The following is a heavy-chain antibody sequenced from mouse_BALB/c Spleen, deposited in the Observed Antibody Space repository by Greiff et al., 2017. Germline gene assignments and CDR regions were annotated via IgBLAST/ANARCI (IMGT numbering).Heavy chain of an antibody. CDR1: GFNIKDYY. CDR2: IDPENGDT. Sequence: EVQLQQSGAELVRSGASVKLSCTASGFNIKDYYMHWVKQRPEQGLEWIGWIDPENGDTEYAPKFQGKATMTADTSSNTAYLQLSSLTSEDTAVYYCNPDYGRYYYAMDYWGQGTSVTVSS. V-gene: IGHV14-4*02. D-gene: IGHD1-1*02. CDR3: NPDYGRYYYAMDY. J-gene: IGHJ4*01.